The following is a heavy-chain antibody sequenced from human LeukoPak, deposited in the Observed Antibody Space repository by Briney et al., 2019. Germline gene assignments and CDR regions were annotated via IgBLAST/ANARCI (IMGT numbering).Heavy chain of an antibody. CDR1: GGSISSYY. CDR2: IYYSGST. D-gene: IGHD3-10*02. J-gene: IGHJ4*02. V-gene: IGHV4-59*08. Sequence: SETLSLTCTVSGGSISSYYWSWIRQPPGKGLEWIGYIYYSGSTNYNPSLKSRVTISVDTSKNQFSLKLSSVTAADTAVYYCARGRRVFGLIVWGQGTLVTVSS. CDR3: ARGRRVFGLIV.